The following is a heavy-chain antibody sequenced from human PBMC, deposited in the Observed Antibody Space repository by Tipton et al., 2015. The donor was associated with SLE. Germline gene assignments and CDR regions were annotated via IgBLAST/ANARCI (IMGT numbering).Heavy chain of an antibody. D-gene: IGHD1-14*01. CDR2: IWYDGRNK. CDR1: GFTFSSYG. CDR3: AKAIRKIAHRDGMNV. Sequence: SLRLSCAASGFTFSSYGMHWVRQAPGKGLEWVAVIWYDGRNKYYANSVKGRFTISRDNSKNTLYLQMNSLRAEDTAVYYCAKAIRKIAHRDGMNVWGQGTTVTVSS. J-gene: IGHJ6*02. V-gene: IGHV3-33*08.